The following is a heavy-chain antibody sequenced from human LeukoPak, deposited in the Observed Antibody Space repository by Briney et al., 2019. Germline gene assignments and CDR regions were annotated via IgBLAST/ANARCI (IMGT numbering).Heavy chain of an antibody. D-gene: IGHD2-15*01. Sequence: GESLKISCKASGYTFATYWIGWVRQMPGKGLEWMGIIYPGDSDTRYNPSFQGQATISVDKSINTAYLQWSSLKASDTAIYYCARRSGNPAFNDYWGQGTLVTVSS. CDR1: GYTFATYW. CDR2: IYPGDSDT. J-gene: IGHJ4*02. V-gene: IGHV5-51*01. CDR3: ARRSGNPAFNDY.